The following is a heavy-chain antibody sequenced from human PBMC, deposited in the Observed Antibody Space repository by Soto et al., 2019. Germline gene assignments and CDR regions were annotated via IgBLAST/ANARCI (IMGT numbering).Heavy chain of an antibody. V-gene: IGHV3-33*01. CDR2: IWYDGSNK. CDR1: GFSFSSYD. CDR3: ARGYSSSRDLGY. D-gene: IGHD6-13*01. J-gene: IGHJ4*02. Sequence: QVQLVESGGGVVQPGTSLRLSCAASGFSFSSYDIHWVRQAPGKGLEWVAVIWYDGSNKYYADSVKGRFIISRDNSKNKLYLQMNGLRADDTAVYYCARGYSSSRDLGYWGQGTLVTVSS.